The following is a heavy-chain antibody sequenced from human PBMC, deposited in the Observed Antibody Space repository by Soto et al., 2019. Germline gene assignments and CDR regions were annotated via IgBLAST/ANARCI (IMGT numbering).Heavy chain of an antibody. Sequence: GGSLRLSCAASGFTFSSYGMHWVRQAPGKGLEWVAVIWYDGSNKYYADSVKGRFTISRDNSKNTLYLQMNSLRAEDTAVYYCARDNWPRDILTAGARAGFAFDIWGQGTMVTVSS. CDR2: IWYDGSNK. CDR3: ARDNWPRDILTAGARAGFAFDI. V-gene: IGHV3-33*01. J-gene: IGHJ3*02. D-gene: IGHD3-9*01. CDR1: GFTFSSYG.